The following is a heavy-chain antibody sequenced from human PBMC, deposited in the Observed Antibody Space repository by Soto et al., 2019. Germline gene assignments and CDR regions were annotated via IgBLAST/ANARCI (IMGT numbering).Heavy chain of an antibody. CDR3: AKDRSVDTRDWFDP. CDR1: GFTFGTYA. D-gene: IGHD5-18*01. Sequence: GGSLRLSCAASGFTFGTYAMNWVRQAPGKGLEWVSGITGSGGSTYYADSVKGRFTISRDNSENTLYLQMNSLRGDDTAVYYCAKDRSVDTRDWFDPWGQGTLVTVSS. J-gene: IGHJ5*02. CDR2: ITGSGGST. V-gene: IGHV3-23*01.